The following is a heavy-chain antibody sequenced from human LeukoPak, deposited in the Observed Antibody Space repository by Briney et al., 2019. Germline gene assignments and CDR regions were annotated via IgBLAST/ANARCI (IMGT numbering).Heavy chain of an antibody. V-gene: IGHV4-4*07. CDR3: ARCSSNVGGDYYYYMDV. J-gene: IGHJ6*03. CDR1: GGSISSYY. D-gene: IGHD6-13*01. CDR2: IYTSGST. Sequence: SETLSLTCTVSGGSISSYYWSWIRQPAGKGLEWIGRIYTSGSTNYNPSLKSRVTISVDTSKNQFSLKLSSVTAADTAVYYCARCSSNVGGDYYYYMDVWGKGTTVTVSS.